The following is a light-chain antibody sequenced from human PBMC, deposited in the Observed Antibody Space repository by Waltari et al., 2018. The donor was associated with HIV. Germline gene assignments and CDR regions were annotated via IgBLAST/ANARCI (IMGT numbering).Light chain of an antibody. CDR1: NIEYKG. CDR3: QLWDTSSDHPAF. J-gene: IGLJ2*01. V-gene: IGLV3-21*02. CDR2: DYS. Sequence: SYVLPPPHSVSVAPGQTAKISCPGQNIEYKGVQWYQQKPGQAPVLVIYDYSDRPTGIPERFSGSNSGNTATLTVSRVEAGDEADYYCQLWDTSSDHPAFFGGGTKLTVV.